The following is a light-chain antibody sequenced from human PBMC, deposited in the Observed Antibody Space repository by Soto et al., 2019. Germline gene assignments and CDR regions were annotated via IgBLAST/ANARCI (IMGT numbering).Light chain of an antibody. CDR3: SSYVGGNAL. Sequence: QSALTQPPSASGSPGQSVTISCTGSSSDVGSYNLVSWYQQHPGKAPKLMIYEVNKRPSGVPDRFSGSKSGNTASLTVSGLQAEDEADYYCSSYVGGNALFGGGTKLTVL. CDR2: EVN. V-gene: IGLV2-8*01. J-gene: IGLJ3*02. CDR1: SSDVGSYNL.